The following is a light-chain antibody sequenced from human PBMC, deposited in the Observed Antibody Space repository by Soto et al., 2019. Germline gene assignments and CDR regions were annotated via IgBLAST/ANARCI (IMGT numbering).Light chain of an antibody. V-gene: IGKV3-20*01. CDR3: QHHGSSLSIT. J-gene: IGKJ5*01. CDR2: GES. Sequence: EIVLTQSPGTLSLSPGERATLSCRASQSISSSYLALYQQKPGQAPRLLIYGESSRASGFPNRFSGSGSGTDFALTISRLEPEDFAVYYCQHHGSSLSITFGQGTRLEIK. CDR1: QSISSSY.